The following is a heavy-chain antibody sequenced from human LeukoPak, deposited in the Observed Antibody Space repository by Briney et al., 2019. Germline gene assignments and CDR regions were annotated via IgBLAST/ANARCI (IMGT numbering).Heavy chain of an antibody. Sequence: GASVKVSCKASGGTFSSYAISWVRQAPGQGLEWMGGIIPIFGTANYAQKFQGRVTITADESTSTAYMKLSSLRSEDTAVHYCARDLGPENWFDPWGQGTLVTVSS. CDR3: ARDLGPENWFDP. CDR2: IIPIFGTA. J-gene: IGHJ5*02. CDR1: GGTFSSYA. V-gene: IGHV1-69*13.